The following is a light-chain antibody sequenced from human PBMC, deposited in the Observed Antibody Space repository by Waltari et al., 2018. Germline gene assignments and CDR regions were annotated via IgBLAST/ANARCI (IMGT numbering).Light chain of an antibody. CDR3: QERGRT. CDR1: QSLSNN. Sequence: IVMTQSPATLSVSPGEGATLSCKASQSLSNNLAWYQQTPGQLPRLLIYGESTRATGIPARFSGSGSGTEFTLTISSLQAEDFAVYYCQERGRTFGQGTKVEIK. J-gene: IGKJ1*01. CDR2: GES. V-gene: IGKV3-15*01.